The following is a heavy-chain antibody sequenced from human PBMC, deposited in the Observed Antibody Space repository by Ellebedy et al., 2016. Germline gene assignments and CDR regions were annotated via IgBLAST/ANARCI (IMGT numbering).Heavy chain of an antibody. V-gene: IGHV3-23*01. CDR2: ISGSNNGGNT. Sequence: GGSLRLSCAASGFTFSSYVMNWVRQAPGKGLEWVSSISGSNNGGNTYYADSVKGRFTISRDNSKNTLYLQMNSLRAEDTALYYCASRTRGDYPYFDYWGQGTLVTVSS. J-gene: IGHJ4*02. D-gene: IGHD4-17*01. CDR1: GFTFSSYV. CDR3: ASRTRGDYPYFDY.